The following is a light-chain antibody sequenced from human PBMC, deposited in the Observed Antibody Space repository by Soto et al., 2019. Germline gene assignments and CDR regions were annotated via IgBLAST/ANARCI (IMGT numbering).Light chain of an antibody. Sequence: QSALTQPASVSASPGQSITISCTGGKNDIGSSDYVSWYQQHPGKAPKLIIYGVSNRPSGTSDRSSGSQSGNTASLTNSGLQADEEADYYCSSSTSRNTQVFGGGTKLTFL. CDR3: SSSTSRNTQV. V-gene: IGLV2-14*01. CDR1: KNDIGSSDY. J-gene: IGLJ3*02. CDR2: GVS.